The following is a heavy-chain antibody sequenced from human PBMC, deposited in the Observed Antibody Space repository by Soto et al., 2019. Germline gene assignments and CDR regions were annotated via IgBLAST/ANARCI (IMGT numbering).Heavy chain of an antibody. D-gene: IGHD3-3*01. V-gene: IGHV4-39*01. CDR2: IYYSGST. CDR3: ARHTYYDFWSGYFTSFDY. Sequence: PSETLSLTCTVSGGSISSSSYYWGWIRQPPGKGLEWIGSIYYSGSTCYNPSLKSRVTISVDTSKNQFSLKLSSVAAADTAVYYCARHTYYDFWSGYFTSFDYWGQGTLVTVSS. J-gene: IGHJ4*02. CDR1: GGSISSSSYY.